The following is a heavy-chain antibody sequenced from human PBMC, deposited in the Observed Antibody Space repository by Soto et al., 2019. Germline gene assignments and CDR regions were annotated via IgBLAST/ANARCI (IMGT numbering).Heavy chain of an antibody. Sequence: EVQLVESGGSLVQPGGSLRLSCAASGFTFGCYWMTWVRQAPGKGLEWVANIKQDGSKKYYVDSVKGRFIISRDNAKNSLFLQMSSLRVEDTAMYYCARDPRGNYSFDSWGQGTLVTVSS. J-gene: IGHJ5*01. D-gene: IGHD2-21*01. CDR2: IKQDGSKK. V-gene: IGHV3-7*03. CDR3: ARDPRGNYSFDS. CDR1: GFTFGCYW.